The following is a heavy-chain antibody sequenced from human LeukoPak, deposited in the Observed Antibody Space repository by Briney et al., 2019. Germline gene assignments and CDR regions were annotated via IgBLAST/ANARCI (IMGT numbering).Heavy chain of an antibody. CDR1: GFRFSSYD. D-gene: IGHD5-18*01. Sequence: GGSLRLSCVGSGFRFSSYDMNWVRQAPGRGLEWLSYLTRTSSATWYADSVKGRFTVFRDNAKSSLYLQMNSLRVEDTAVYYCATGGSEYRSDWFDSWGQGTLVNVAS. CDR2: LTRTSSAT. V-gene: IGHV3-48*01. J-gene: IGHJ5*01. CDR3: ATGGSEYRSDWFDS.